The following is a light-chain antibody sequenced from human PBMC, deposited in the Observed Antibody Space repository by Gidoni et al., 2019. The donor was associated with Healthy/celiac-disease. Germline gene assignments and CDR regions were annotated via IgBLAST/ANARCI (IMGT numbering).Light chain of an antibody. Sequence: DIQMTQSPSTLSASLGDRVTITCRASQSISSWLAWYQQKPGKAPKLLIYKASSLESGVPSRFRGRGSGTEFTRTISSLQPDDFATYYCQQYNSYRPFGQGTKVEIK. CDR3: QQYNSYRP. V-gene: IGKV1-5*03. CDR1: QSISSW. CDR2: KAS. J-gene: IGKJ1*01.